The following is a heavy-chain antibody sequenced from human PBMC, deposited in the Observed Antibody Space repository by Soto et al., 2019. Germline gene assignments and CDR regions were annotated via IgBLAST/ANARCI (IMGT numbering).Heavy chain of an antibody. CDR1: GFTFSNYW. D-gene: IGHD3-16*01. CDR2: IKEDGSEK. V-gene: IGHV3-7*03. CDR3: VRVGRLGGY. Sequence: EVQLVESGGGLVQPGGSLRLSCAASGFTFSNYWMSWVRQAPGKGLEWVANIKEDGSEKYYVDSVKGRFTISSDNAKNSLYLQMNSLRAEATAVYYCVRVGRLGGYWGQGTLVTVSS. J-gene: IGHJ4*02.